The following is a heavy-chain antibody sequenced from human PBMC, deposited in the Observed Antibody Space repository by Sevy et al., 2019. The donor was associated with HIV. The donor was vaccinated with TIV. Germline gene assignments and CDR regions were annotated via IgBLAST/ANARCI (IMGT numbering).Heavy chain of an antibody. CDR3: AKGTLIGAAGLDAFDI. Sequence: GGSLRLSCAASGFTFSSYAMNWVRQAPGKGLEWVSSGSGGNTYYADSVKGRFTISRDPSKNTVSLQMNSLRAEDSAIYYCAKGTLIGAAGLDAFDIWGQGTKVTVSS. CDR2: SGSGGNT. D-gene: IGHD6-13*01. V-gene: IGHV3-23*01. CDR1: GFTFSSYA. J-gene: IGHJ3*02.